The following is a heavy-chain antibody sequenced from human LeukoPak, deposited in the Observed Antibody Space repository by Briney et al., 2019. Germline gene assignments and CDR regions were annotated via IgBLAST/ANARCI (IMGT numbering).Heavy chain of an antibody. V-gene: IGHV3-53*01. D-gene: IGHD6-13*01. CDR1: GFTFSSYA. CDR2: IYGGGDT. J-gene: IGHJ6*02. CDR3: VREAVMPEAPSTIGTSGRPLYEYYGLDV. Sequence: PGGSLRLSCAASGFTFSSYAMHWVRQAPGKGLEWVSVIYGGGDTNYADSVKGRFIISRDTSKNTVYLQMNSLGAEDTAVYYCVREAVMPEAPSTIGTSGRPLYEYYGLDVWGQGTTVTVSS.